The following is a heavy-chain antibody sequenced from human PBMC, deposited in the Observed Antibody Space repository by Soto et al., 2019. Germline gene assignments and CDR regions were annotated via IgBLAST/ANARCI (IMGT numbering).Heavy chain of an antibody. CDR3: ARGGKERFRGSGMDV. Sequence: QVQLVQSGAEVRKPGSSVRVSCKASGGRFNTYAFNWVRQAPGQGLEWLGGIITFFGAAMYAQKLQGRVTITADELTSTAYMELSGLMSEETAVYYCARGGKERFRGSGMDVWGQGTTITVSS. CDR2: IITFFGAA. V-gene: IGHV1-69*01. J-gene: IGHJ6*02. D-gene: IGHD1-26*01. CDR1: GGRFNTYA.